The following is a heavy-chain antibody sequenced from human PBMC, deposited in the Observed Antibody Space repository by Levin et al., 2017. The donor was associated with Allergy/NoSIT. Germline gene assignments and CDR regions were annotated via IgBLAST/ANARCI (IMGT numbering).Heavy chain of an antibody. CDR3: ARGIAAAGYYYGMDV. Sequence: PGGSLRLSCAASGFTFSDHYMSWIRQAPGKGLEWVSYISSSGSTRYYADSVKGRFTISRDNAKNSLYLQMDSLRAEDTAVYYCARGIAAAGYYYGMDVWGQGTTVTVSS. J-gene: IGHJ6*02. CDR1: GFTFSDHY. CDR2: ISSSGSTR. V-gene: IGHV3-11*01. D-gene: IGHD6-13*01.